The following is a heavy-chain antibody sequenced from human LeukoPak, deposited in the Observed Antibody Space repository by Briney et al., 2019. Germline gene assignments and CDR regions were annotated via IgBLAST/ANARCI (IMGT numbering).Heavy chain of an antibody. CDR3: ARGEVLRFLEWLFYDAFDI. Sequence: ASVKVSCKASGGTFSSYAISWVRQAPGQGLEWMGGIIPIFGTANYAQKFQGRVTITADKSTSTAYMELSSLRSEDTAVYYCARGEVLRFLEWLFYDAFDIWGQGTMVTVSS. V-gene: IGHV1-69*06. CDR1: GGTFSSYA. CDR2: IIPIFGTA. J-gene: IGHJ3*02. D-gene: IGHD3-3*01.